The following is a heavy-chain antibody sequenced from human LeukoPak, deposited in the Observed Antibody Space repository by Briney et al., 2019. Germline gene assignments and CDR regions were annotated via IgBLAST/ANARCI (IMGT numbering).Heavy chain of an antibody. CDR3: ARVSSSGWDYYYYYYMDV. V-gene: IGHV3-7*01. Sequence: PGGSLRLSCAASGFIFTSYWMGWVRQAPGKGLEWVANIKQDGSEKYYVHSVKGRFTISRDNAKNSLYLQMNSLRADDTAVYYCARVSSSGWDYYYYYYMDVWGKGTTVTVSS. CDR2: IKQDGSEK. J-gene: IGHJ6*03. CDR1: GFIFTSYW. D-gene: IGHD6-19*01.